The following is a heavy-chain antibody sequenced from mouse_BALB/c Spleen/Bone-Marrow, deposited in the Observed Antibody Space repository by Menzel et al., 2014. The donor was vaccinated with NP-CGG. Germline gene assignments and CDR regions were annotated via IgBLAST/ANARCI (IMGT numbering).Heavy chain of an antibody. CDR2: IDPANGNT. Sequence: EVKLMESGAELVKPGASVKLSCTASGFNIKDTYMHWVKQRPEQGLEWIGRIDPANGNTKYDPKFQGKATITADTSSNTACLQLSSLASEDTAVYYCARSRLGTYSDYWGQGPTLTVSS. V-gene: IGHV14-3*02. CDR3: ARSRLGTYSDY. D-gene: IGHD1-2*01. J-gene: IGHJ2*01. CDR1: GFNIKDTY.